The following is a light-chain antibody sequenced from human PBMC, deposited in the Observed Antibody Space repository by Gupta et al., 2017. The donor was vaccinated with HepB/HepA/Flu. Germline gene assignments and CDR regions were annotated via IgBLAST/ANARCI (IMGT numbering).Light chain of an antibody. CDR2: VNSDGSN. CDR1: SGHSTYT. CDR3: QTWGAGIVV. Sequence: QLVLTQSPSASTSLGASVNPTCTLSSGHSTYTIAWHQQQPEKGPRYLMKVNSDGSNKTGDGIPDRFSGSSSGAERYLTISSLRSEDEADYYCQTWGAGIVVFGGGTKLTVL. V-gene: IGLV4-69*01. J-gene: IGLJ2*01.